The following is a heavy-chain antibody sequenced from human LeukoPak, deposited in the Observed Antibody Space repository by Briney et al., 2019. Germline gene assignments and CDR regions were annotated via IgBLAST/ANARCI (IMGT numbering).Heavy chain of an antibody. D-gene: IGHD6-19*01. V-gene: IGHV1-69*04. J-gene: IGHJ4*02. CDR3: ARDEGIAVAGVFDY. CDR2: IIPIFGIA. CDR1: GGTFSSYA. Sequence: SVKVSCKASGGTFSSYAISWVRQAPGQGLKWMGRIIPIFGIANYAQKFQGRVTITADKSTSTAYMELSSLRSEDTAVYYCARDEGIAVAGVFDYWGQGTLVTVSS.